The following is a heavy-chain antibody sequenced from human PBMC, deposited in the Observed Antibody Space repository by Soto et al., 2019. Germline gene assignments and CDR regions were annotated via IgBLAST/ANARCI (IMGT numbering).Heavy chain of an antibody. J-gene: IGHJ3*02. CDR1: GFTFSSYW. D-gene: IGHD3-22*01. Sequence: GGSLRLSCAASGFTFSSYWMSWVRQAPGKGLEWVANIKQDGSEKYYVDSVKGRFTISRDNAKNSLYLQMNSLRAEDTAVYYCARIDMRGWYYYDSSAFDIWGQGTMVTVSS. CDR3: ARIDMRGWYYYDSSAFDI. V-gene: IGHV3-7*05. CDR2: IKQDGSEK.